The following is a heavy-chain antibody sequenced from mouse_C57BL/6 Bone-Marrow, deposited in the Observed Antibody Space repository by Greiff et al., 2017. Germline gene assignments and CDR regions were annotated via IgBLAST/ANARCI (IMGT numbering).Heavy chain of an antibody. CDR3: ARSRSYDGRFAY. Sequence: QVQLQQPGAELVKPGASVKLSCKASGYTFTSYWMHWVKQRPGQGLEWIGMIHPNSGSTNYNEKFKSKATLTVDKSSSTAYIQLSSLTSEDSAVYYCARSRSYDGRFAYWGQGTLVTVSA. D-gene: IGHD2-3*01. V-gene: IGHV1-64*01. J-gene: IGHJ3*01. CDR1: GYTFTSYW. CDR2: IHPNSGST.